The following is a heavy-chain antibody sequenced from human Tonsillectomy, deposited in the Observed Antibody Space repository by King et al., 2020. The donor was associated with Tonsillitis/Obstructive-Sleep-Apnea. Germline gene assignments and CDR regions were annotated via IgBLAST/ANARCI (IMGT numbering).Heavy chain of an antibody. CDR3: AKAEAVAARSFAY. J-gene: IGHJ4*02. V-gene: IGHV3-74*01. CDR1: GFTFSSYC. D-gene: IGHD6-6*01. Sequence: VQLVESGGGLVQPGGSLRLSCAASGFTFSSYCMHLVRQAPGKWLVCVSRITRDGISTSYADFVKGRFTISRDNAKNTLYLQMNTLRAEDTAVYYCAKAEAVAARSFAYWGQGTLVTVSS. CDR2: ITRDGIST.